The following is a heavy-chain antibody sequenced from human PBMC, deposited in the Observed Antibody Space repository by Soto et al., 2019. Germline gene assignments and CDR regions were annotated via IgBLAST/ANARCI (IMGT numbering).Heavy chain of an antibody. J-gene: IGHJ4*02. D-gene: IGHD1-1*01. Sequence: GSLLLACSASGSTFNSYWIHWVRQAPGKGLVWVSLINSDGSSTSYADSVKGRFTISRDNAKNTVYLQMNSLRAEDTAVYYCARARRTSGTTYYYFDYWGQGTLVTVYS. V-gene: IGHV3-74*01. CDR2: INSDGSST. CDR1: GSTFNSYW. CDR3: ARARRTSGTTYYYFDY.